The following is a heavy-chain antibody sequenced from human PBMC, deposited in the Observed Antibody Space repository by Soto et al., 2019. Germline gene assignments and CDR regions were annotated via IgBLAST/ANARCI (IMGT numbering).Heavy chain of an antibody. CDR2: IYHSGST. Sequence: SETLSLTCAVSGGSISSSNWWSWVRQPPGKGLEWIGEIYHSGSTNYNPSLKGRVTISVDKSKNQFSLKLSSVTAADTAVYYCARLPPAEGYFDYWGQGTLVTVSS. CDR1: GGSISSSNW. D-gene: IGHD6-19*01. V-gene: IGHV4-4*02. J-gene: IGHJ4*02. CDR3: ARLPPAEGYFDY.